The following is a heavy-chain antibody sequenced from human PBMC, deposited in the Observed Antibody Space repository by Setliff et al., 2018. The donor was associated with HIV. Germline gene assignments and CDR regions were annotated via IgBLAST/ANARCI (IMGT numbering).Heavy chain of an antibody. V-gene: IGHV3-11*04. J-gene: IGHJ6*02. CDR1: GFTFSDDY. CDR3: ARRGSSNFDSSRWFYYGLDV. D-gene: IGHD3-22*01. Sequence: GGSLRLSCAASGFTFSDDYMSWIRQTPGKGLEWISCISSSGSTTYYADSVKGRFTISRDNAKNSLYLQMNSLRAEDTALYYCARRGSSNFDSSRWFYYGLDVWGQGTTVTVSS. CDR2: ISSSGSTT.